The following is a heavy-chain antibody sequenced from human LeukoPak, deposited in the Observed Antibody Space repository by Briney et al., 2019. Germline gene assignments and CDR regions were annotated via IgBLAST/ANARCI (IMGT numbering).Heavy chain of an antibody. J-gene: IGHJ1*01. V-gene: IGHV4-34*01. Sequence: SETLSLTCAVYGGSFSGYYWSWIRQPPGKGLEWIGEINHSGSTNYNPSLKSRVTISVDTSKNQFSLKLSSVTAADTAVYYCARHRYCSSTSCYFRYAAGYFQHWGQGTLVTVSS. CDR2: INHSGST. D-gene: IGHD2-2*01. CDR1: GGSFSGYY. CDR3: ARHRYCSSTSCYFRYAAGYFQH.